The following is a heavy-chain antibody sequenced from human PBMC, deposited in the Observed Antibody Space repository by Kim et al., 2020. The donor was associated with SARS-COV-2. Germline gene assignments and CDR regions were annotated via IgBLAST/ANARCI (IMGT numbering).Heavy chain of an antibody. Sequence: YADSVKGRFTISRDNSKNTLYLQMNSLRAEDTAVYYCAKAALGQLQPLDYWGQGTLVTVSS. D-gene: IGHD6-6*01. CDR3: AKAALGQLQPLDY. V-gene: IGHV3-23*01. J-gene: IGHJ4*02.